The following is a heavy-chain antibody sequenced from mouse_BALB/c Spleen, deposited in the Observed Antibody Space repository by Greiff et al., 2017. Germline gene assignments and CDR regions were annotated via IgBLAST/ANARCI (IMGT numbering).Heavy chain of an antibody. CDR3: TRSDYGCSPWCAY. CDR2: IYPGNSDT. Sequence: VQLQQSGTVLARPGASVKMSCKASGYTFTSYRMHWVKQRPGKGLEWIGAIYPGNSDTSYNQKFKGKAKLTAATSTSTAYMELSSLTYEDSAVYYCTRSDYGCSPWCAYGGQGTLVTVSA. D-gene: IGHD1-1*01. J-gene: IGHJ3*01. CDR1: GYTFTSYR. V-gene: IGHV1-5*01.